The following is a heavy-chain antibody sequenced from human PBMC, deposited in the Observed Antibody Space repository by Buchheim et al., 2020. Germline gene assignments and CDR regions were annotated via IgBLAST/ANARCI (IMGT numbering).Heavy chain of an antibody. CDR3: ASEGAVAHTNAFDI. CDR1: GFTFSSYG. V-gene: IGHV3-33*01. D-gene: IGHD6-19*01. Sequence: QVQLVESGGGVVQPGRSLRLSCAASGFTFSSYGMYWVRQAPGKGLEWVALIWYDGSDKYYADSVKGRFTIPRDNSKNTLYLQMNSLRAEDTAVYYCASEGAVAHTNAFDIWGQGT. J-gene: IGHJ3*02. CDR2: IWYDGSDK.